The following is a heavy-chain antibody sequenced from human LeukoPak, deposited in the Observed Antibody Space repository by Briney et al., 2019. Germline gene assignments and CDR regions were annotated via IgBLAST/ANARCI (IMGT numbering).Heavy chain of an antibody. V-gene: IGHV3-21*01. CDR2: ITSGSSYI. D-gene: IGHD5-24*01. Sequence: GGSLRLSCAASGFTFSSYGMSWVRQAPGKGLEWVSSITSGSSYIYYADSVKGRFTISRDNAKNSLYLQMNSLRAEDTAVYYCARTKEMATISYFDSWGQGTLVTVSS. CDR1: GFTFSSYG. J-gene: IGHJ4*02. CDR3: ARTKEMATISYFDS.